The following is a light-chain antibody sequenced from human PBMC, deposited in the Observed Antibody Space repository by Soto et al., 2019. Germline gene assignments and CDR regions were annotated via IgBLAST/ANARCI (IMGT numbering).Light chain of an antibody. V-gene: IGKV1-39*01. CDR3: QQSYTPPHT. CDR2: TAS. Sequence: DIQMTQSPPSLSASVGDKVTITCRPSQSISHFLNWYQQKPGKAPKLLIYTASSLQSGVPSRFSVSGSVTHFTLTVSSLQPEDSATYFCQQSYTPPHTFGQGTKLEIK. CDR1: QSISHF. J-gene: IGKJ2*01.